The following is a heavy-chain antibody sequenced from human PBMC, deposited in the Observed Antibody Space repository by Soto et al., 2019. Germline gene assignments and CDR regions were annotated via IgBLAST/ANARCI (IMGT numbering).Heavy chain of an antibody. D-gene: IGHD6-19*01. V-gene: IGHV4-31*03. J-gene: IGHJ4*02. Sequence: QVQLQESGPGLVKPSQTLSLTCTVSGGSISNGGYCWSWFRQPPGKGLEWIGYIYSSGSTYYNPSLKSRLTISVDTSKNHFSLKLTSVTAADTAVYYCARDQPPNISGYIDYWGQGTLVTVSS. CDR3: ARDQPPNISGYIDY. CDR2: IYSSGST. CDR1: GGSISNGGYC.